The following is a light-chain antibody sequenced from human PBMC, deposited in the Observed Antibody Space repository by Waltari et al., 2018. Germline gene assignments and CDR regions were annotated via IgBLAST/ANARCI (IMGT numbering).Light chain of an antibody. V-gene: IGLV3-1*01. CDR2: QNS. J-gene: IGLJ2*01. CDR1: PLGNGY. Sequence: SFELSQPPSVSVSPGQTASITCSGEPLGNGYTSWYQQKPGQPPVLVIYQNSKRPSGIPERFSGSNSENTATLTISETQPMDEADYYCQAWDSHVVFGGGTKLTVL. CDR3: QAWDSHVV.